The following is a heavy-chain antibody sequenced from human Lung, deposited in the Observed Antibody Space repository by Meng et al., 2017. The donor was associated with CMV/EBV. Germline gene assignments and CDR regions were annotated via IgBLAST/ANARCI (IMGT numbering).Heavy chain of an antibody. CDR3: ATTDWGFSRWYFDL. CDR1: GGSISSYF. D-gene: IGHD3-16*01. CDR2: IYTTGST. J-gene: IGHJ2*01. V-gene: IGHV4-4*07. Sequence: QVQLQESGPGLVKPSGXLSLTCTVSGGSISSYFLSWIRQPAGKGLEWIGRIYTTGSTNYNPSLKSRITLSLDTSKNQFSLELSSVTAADTAVYYCATTDWGFSRWYFDLWGRGTLVTVSS.